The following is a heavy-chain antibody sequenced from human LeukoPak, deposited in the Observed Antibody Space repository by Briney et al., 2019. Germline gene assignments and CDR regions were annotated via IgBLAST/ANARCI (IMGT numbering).Heavy chain of an antibody. V-gene: IGHV3-21*01. D-gene: IGHD5-18*01. Sequence: GRSLRLSCAASGFTFSSYSINWVRHAPGNGLEWVSSISSSSSCIYYADSVKVRFTICRDNAKNSLYLKMNSLRAEDTAVYYCGRVIQLWSTDYSGMDVWGQGTTVTVSS. J-gene: IGHJ6*02. CDR3: GRVIQLWSTDYSGMDV. CDR1: GFTFSSYS. CDR2: ISSSSSCI.